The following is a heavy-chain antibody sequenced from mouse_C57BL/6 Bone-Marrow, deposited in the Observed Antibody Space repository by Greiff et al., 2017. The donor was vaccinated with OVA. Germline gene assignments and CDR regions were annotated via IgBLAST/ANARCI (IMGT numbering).Heavy chain of an antibody. CDR3: ASGGFITTFDY. CDR2: IDPEDGEP. V-gene: IGHV14-2*01. J-gene: IGHJ2*01. D-gene: IGHD1-1*01. Sequence: EVQLQQSGAELVKPGASVKLSCTASGFNIKDYYMHWVKQRTEQGLEWIGRIDPEDGEPKYAPKFQGKATITADTSSNTAYLQLSSLTSEDTAVYYCASGGFITTFDYWGQGTTLTVSS. CDR1: GFNIKDYY.